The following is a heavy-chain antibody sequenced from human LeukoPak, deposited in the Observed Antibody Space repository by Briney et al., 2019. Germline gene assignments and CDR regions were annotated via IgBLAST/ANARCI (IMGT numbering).Heavy chain of an antibody. CDR1: GFTFSSYA. J-gene: IGHJ4*02. V-gene: IGHV3-23*01. CDR3: AKDRSPYYGDYGGY. D-gene: IGHD4-17*01. Sequence: GGSLRLSCAASGFTFSSYAMSWVRQAPGKGLEWVSAISGSGGSTYYADSVKGRFTISRDNSKNTLYLQMNSLRAEDTAVYYRAKDRSPYYGDYGGYWGQGTLVTVSS. CDR2: ISGSGGST.